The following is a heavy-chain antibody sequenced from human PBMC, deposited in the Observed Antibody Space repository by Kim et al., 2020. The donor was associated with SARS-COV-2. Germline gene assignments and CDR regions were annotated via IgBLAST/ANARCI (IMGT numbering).Heavy chain of an antibody. J-gene: IGHJ4*02. CDR2: ISYDGSNK. D-gene: IGHD6-19*01. CDR1: GFTFSSYA. Sequence: GGSLRLSCAASGFTFSSYAMHWVRQAPGKGLEWVAVISYDGSNKYYADSVKGRFTISRDNSKNTLYLQMNSLRAEDTAVYYCAREGMGKRWLVPRYFDYWGQGTLVTVSS. CDR3: AREGMGKRWLVPRYFDY. V-gene: IGHV3-30-3*01.